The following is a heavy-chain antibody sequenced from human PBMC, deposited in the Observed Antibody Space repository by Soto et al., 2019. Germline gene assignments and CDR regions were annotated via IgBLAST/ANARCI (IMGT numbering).Heavy chain of an antibody. V-gene: IGHV3-23*01. D-gene: IGHD6-6*01. CDR2: ISTSIDAT. Sequence: GGSLRLSCAASGFAFSNYAMHWVRQAPGKGLEWVSSISTSIDATYYADSVKGRFTISRDDSKNTLYLQMNSLRAEDSAVYYCAKDRTVAARNFDYWGQG. J-gene: IGHJ4*02. CDR1: GFAFSNYA. CDR3: AKDRTVAARNFDY.